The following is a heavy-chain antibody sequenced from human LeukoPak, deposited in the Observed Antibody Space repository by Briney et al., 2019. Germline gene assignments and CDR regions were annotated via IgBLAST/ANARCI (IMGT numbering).Heavy chain of an antibody. Sequence: PGGSLRLSCAASGFTFSSYEMNWVRQTPGKGLEWVSGITGSGGSTYYADSVKGRFTISRDNSKNTLFLQMNSLRAEDTALYYCAKYPGGFTGIVNYYHMDVWGKGTTVTVSS. J-gene: IGHJ6*03. D-gene: IGHD1-26*01. CDR1: GFTFSSYE. CDR2: ITGSGGST. CDR3: AKYPGGFTGIVNYYHMDV. V-gene: IGHV3-23*01.